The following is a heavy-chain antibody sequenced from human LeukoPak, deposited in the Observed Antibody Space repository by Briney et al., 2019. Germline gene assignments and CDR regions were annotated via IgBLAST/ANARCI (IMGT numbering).Heavy chain of an antibody. CDR1: GFTFSSYG. CDR2: IWYDGSNK. J-gene: IGHJ4*02. Sequence: GRSLRLPCAASGFTFSSYGMHWVRQAPGKGLEWVAVIWYDGSNKYYADSVKGRFTISRDNSKNTLYLQMNSLRAEDTAVYYCARDPSLLWFGESHYYFDYWGQGALVTVSS. V-gene: IGHV3-33*01. CDR3: ARDPSLLWFGESHYYFDY. D-gene: IGHD3-10*01.